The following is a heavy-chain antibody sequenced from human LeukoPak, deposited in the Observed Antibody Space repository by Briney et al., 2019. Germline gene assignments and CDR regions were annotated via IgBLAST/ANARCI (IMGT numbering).Heavy chain of an antibody. V-gene: IGHV3-7*01. Sequence: GGSLRLSCVASGITFSGSWMSWVRQAPGRGLEWVANIKPDGSVKYYADSVKGRFTISRDNAENSLYLQMNSLRTEDTAVYYCARDQPDPAGTGPRFDYWGQGSLVTVSS. CDR1: GITFSGSW. D-gene: IGHD1-1*01. J-gene: IGHJ4*02. CDR2: IKPDGSVK. CDR3: ARDQPDPAGTGPRFDY.